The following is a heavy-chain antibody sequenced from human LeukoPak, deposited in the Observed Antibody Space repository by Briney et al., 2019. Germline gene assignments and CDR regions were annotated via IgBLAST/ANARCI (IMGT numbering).Heavy chain of an antibody. J-gene: IGHJ4*02. Sequence: SQTLSLTCAISGDSVSSNSAAWNWIRQSPSRGLEWLGRTYYRSKWYNDYAVSVKSRITINPDTSKNQFSLQLNSVTAADTAVYYCARLRTNYFGSGSYFDYWGQGTLVTVSS. CDR2: TYYRSKWYN. V-gene: IGHV6-1*01. CDR1: GDSVSSNSAA. CDR3: ARLRTNYFGSGSYFDY. D-gene: IGHD3-10*01.